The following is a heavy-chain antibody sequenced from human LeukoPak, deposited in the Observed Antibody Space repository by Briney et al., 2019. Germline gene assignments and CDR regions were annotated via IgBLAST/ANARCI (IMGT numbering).Heavy chain of an antibody. CDR2: IYYSGTT. Sequence: KPSETLSLTCTVSGGSISSFYWSWIRQPPGKGLEWIGFIYYSGTTKYNPSFESRVTMSVDRSRKQFSLNLSSVTAADTAVYYCARGLNYYDGSGYCNWFDPWGQGTLVTVSS. CDR1: GGSISSFY. D-gene: IGHD3-22*01. V-gene: IGHV4-59*01. CDR3: ARGLNYYDGSGYCNWFDP. J-gene: IGHJ5*02.